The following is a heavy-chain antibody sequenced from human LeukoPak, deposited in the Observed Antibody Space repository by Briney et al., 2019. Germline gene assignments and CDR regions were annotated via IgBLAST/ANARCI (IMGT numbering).Heavy chain of an antibody. CDR2: IKQDGSEK. D-gene: IGHD3-3*01. CDR1: GFTFSSYW. J-gene: IGHJ6*02. CDR3: ASPITIFGVVPHGMDV. V-gene: IGHV3-7*01. Sequence: PGGSLRLSCAASGFTFSSYWMSWVCQAPGKGLEWVANIKQDGSEKYYVDSVKGRFTISRDNAKNSLYLQMNSLRAEDTAVYYCASPITIFGVVPHGMDVWGQGTTVTVSS.